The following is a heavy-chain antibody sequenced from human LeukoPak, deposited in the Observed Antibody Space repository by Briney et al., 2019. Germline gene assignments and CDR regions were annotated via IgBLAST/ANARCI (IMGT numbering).Heavy chain of an antibody. V-gene: IGHV1-2*02. CDR3: AKGSDPFRWFGEFNVKLPRPIRHYYFDS. CDR1: GYTFTGYY. CDR2: INPNSGGT. D-gene: IGHD3-10*01. Sequence: EASVKVSCKASGYTFTGYYMHWVRQAPGQGLEWMGWINPNSGGTNYAQKFQGRVTMTRDTSISTAYMELSRLRSDDTAVYYCAKGSDPFRWFGEFNVKLPRPIRHYYFDSWGQGTLVTVSS. J-gene: IGHJ4*02.